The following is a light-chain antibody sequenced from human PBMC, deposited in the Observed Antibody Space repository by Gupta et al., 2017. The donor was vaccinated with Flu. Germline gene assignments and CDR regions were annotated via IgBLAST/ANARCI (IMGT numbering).Light chain of an antibody. Sequence: DIQMTQSPSSLSASVGDRVTITCRASQGISTYLAWYQQKPGKVPKLLIYAASTLQSGVPSRVSGSGSGTDVTLTSSSMEPEDVATYYCQKDKSAPRTFGQGTKVEIK. CDR1: QGISTY. CDR2: AAS. CDR3: QKDKSAPRT. V-gene: IGKV1-27*01. J-gene: IGKJ1*01.